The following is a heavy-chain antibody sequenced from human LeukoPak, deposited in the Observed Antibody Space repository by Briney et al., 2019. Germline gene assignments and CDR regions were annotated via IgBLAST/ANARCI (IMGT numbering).Heavy chain of an antibody. CDR3: AKDPVIGYFDY. J-gene: IGHJ4*02. Sequence: GGSLRLSCAASGFTFSSYWMHWVRQAPGKGLEWVSAISGSGGSTYYADSVKGRFTISRDNSKNTLYLQMNSLRAEDTAVYYCAKDPVIGYFDYWGQGTLVTVSS. CDR2: ISGSGGST. CDR1: GFTFSSYW. V-gene: IGHV3-23*01. D-gene: IGHD4-11*01.